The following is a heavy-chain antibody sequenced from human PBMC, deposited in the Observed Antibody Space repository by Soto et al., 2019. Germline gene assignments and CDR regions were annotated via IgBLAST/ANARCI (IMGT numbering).Heavy chain of an antibody. J-gene: IGHJ6*02. CDR2: TYYRSKWYN. CDR1: VDSVSSNSAA. CDR3: AREPDDWNYGGGMDV. V-gene: IGHV6-1*01. D-gene: IGHD1-7*01. Sequence: SQTLSLTRAISVDSVSSNSAAWNWIRQSPSRGLEWLGRTYYRSKWYNDYAVSVKSRITINPDTSKNQFSLQLNSVTPEDTAVYYCAREPDDWNYGGGMDVWGQGTTVTVSS.